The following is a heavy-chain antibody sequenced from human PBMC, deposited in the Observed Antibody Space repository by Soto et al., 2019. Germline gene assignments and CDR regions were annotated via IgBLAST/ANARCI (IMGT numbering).Heavy chain of an antibody. CDR3: ASERITMIGGYYYYGMDV. Sequence: ASVKVSSKASGYTFTSYYMHWVRQAPGQGLEWMGIINPSGGSTSYAQKFQGRVTMTRDTSTSTVYMELSSLRSEDTAVYYCASERITMIGGYYYYGMDVWGQGTTVTV. V-gene: IGHV1-46*01. J-gene: IGHJ6*02. CDR2: INPSGGST. CDR1: GYTFTSYY. D-gene: IGHD3-22*01.